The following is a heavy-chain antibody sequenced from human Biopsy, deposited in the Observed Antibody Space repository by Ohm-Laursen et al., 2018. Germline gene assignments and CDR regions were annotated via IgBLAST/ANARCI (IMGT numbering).Heavy chain of an antibody. J-gene: IGHJ4*02. V-gene: IGHV3-33*01. CDR1: GFTFKNDN. CDR3: ARDRREHYQFDS. Sequence: SLRLSCAASGFTFKNDNMHWVRQAPGKGLEWVALIWYDGSDQYYVDSVKGRFTISRDNSKNTVYLQMNSLRAEDTAVYYCARDRREHYQFDSWGQGTRVTVSS. D-gene: IGHD1-26*01. CDR2: IWYDGSDQ.